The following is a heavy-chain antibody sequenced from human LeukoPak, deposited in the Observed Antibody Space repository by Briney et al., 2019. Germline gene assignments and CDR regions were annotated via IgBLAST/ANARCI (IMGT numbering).Heavy chain of an antibody. CDR3: ARGDSSLDY. J-gene: IGHJ4*02. CDR2: IYYSGST. Sequence: SETLSLTCTVSGGSISSSTYYWGWICQPPGKGLEWIGSIYYSGSTYYNPSLKSRVTISVDTSKNQFSLKLTSVTAADTAVYYCARGDSSLDYWGQGTLVTVSS. V-gene: IGHV4-39*07. D-gene: IGHD6-19*01. CDR1: GGSISSSTYY.